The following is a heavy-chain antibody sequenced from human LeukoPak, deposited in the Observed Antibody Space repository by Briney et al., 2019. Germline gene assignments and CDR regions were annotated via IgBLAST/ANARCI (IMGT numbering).Heavy chain of an antibody. CDR2: ISHDGNNK. D-gene: IGHD2-2*01. CDR3: AKGAESCTNTSCRIEI. Sequence: VRLSLRKRLEWVTLISHDGNNKYYADSVKGRFTISRDNSENTLYLQMNRLRTEDTAVYYCAKGAESCTNTSCRIEIWGQGTMVTVSS. V-gene: IGHV3-30*18. J-gene: IGHJ3*02.